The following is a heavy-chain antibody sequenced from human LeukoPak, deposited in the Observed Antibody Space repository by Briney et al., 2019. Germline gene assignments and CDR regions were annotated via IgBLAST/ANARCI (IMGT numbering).Heavy chain of an antibody. D-gene: IGHD5-12*01. V-gene: IGHV3-7*01. CDR1: GFTFSGYS. J-gene: IGHJ4*02. CDR2: IKEDGSAK. CDR3: VRDSPGYGAYDFD. Sequence: RGSPRLSCAASGFTFSGYSMNWVRQAPGKGLEWVANIKEDGSAKYYVDSVKGRFTISRDNAKNSLYLQMNHLSAEDTAVYYCVRDSPGYGAYDFDWGQGTLVTVSS.